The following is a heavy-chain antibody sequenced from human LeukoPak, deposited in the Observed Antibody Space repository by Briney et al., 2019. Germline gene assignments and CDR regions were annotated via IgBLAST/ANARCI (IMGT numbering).Heavy chain of an antibody. Sequence: GSLRLSCAAAGFTFSDYYMSWIRQAPGKGLEWVSVIYNGGSTYYADSVKGRFTISRDNSKNTLYLQMNSLRVEDTAVYYCARGQQLVLGAFDIWGQGTMVTVSS. V-gene: IGHV3-53*01. CDR1: GFTFSDYY. D-gene: IGHD6-13*01. J-gene: IGHJ3*02. CDR3: ARGQQLVLGAFDI. CDR2: IYNGGST.